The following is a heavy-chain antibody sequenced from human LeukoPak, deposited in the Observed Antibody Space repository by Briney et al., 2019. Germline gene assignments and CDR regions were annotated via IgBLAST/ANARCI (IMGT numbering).Heavy chain of an antibody. D-gene: IGHD2-2*02. J-gene: IGHJ3*02. V-gene: IGHV3-9*01. CDR1: GFTFDDYA. CDR3: ARDAPGGGYCSSTSCYTGAFDI. CDR2: ISWNSGSI. Sequence: GGSLRLSCAASGFTFDDYAMHWVRQAPGKGLEWVSGISWNSGSIGYADSVKGRFTISRDNAKNSLYLQMNSLRAEDTAVYCCARDAPGGGYCSSTSCYTGAFDIWGQGTMVTVSS.